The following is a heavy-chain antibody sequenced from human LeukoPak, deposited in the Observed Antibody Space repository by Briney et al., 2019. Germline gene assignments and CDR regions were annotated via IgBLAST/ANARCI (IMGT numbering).Heavy chain of an antibody. J-gene: IGHJ5*02. Sequence: GGSLRLSCAASGFTLSSYWMSWVRQAPGKGLEWVANIKQDGSEKYYVDSVKGRFTISRDNAKNSLYLQMNSLRAEDTAVYYCAKDSGTLVPWGQGTLVTVSS. V-gene: IGHV3-7*01. CDR3: AKDSGTLVP. D-gene: IGHD1-26*01. CDR2: IKQDGSEK. CDR1: GFTLSSYW.